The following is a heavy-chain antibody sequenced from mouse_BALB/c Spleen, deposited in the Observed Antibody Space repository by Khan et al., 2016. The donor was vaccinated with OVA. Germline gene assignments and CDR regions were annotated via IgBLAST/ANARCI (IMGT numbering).Heavy chain of an antibody. CDR2: INPRSDYT. Sequence: VQLQQSGAELARPGASVKMSCKASGYTFTSHTMHWVKQRPGQGLEWIGYINPRSDYTQYNQKFNDKATLTADISSSTAYMPLSSLTSEDSAVYDGARRTAEYYLDDWGQGTSVTVSS. CDR3: ARRTAEYYLDD. D-gene: IGHD1-1*01. CDR1: GYTFTSHT. V-gene: IGHV1-4*01. J-gene: IGHJ4*01.